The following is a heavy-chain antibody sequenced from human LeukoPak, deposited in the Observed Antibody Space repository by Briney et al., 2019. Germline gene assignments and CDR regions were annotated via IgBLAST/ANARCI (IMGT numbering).Heavy chain of an antibody. D-gene: IGHD3-10*01. CDR2: IYSGGST. CDR1: GFTVSSNY. CDR3: AKDGLRGVINYFDY. Sequence: GGSLRLSCAASGFTVSSNYMSWVRQAPGKGLEWVSVIYSGGSTYYADSVKGRFTISRDNSKNTLYLQMNSLRAEDTAVYYCAKDGLRGVINYFDYWGQGTLVTVSS. J-gene: IGHJ4*02. V-gene: IGHV3-53*01.